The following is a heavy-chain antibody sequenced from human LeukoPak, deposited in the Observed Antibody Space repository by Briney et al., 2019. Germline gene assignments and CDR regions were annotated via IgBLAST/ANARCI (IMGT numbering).Heavy chain of an antibody. CDR1: GGTFSSYA. D-gene: IGHD1-26*01. J-gene: IGHJ5*02. CDR3: ARGYVVGATTGWFDP. CDR2: IIPIFGTA. V-gene: IGHV1-69*05. Sequence: SVKVSCKASGGTFSSYAISWVRQAPGQGLEWMGGIIPIFGTANYAQKFQGRVTITTDESTSTAYMELSSLRSEGTAVYYCARGYVVGATTGWFDPWGQGTLVTVSS.